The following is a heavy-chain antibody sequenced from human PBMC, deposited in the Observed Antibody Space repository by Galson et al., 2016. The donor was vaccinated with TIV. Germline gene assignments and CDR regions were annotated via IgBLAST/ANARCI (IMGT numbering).Heavy chain of an antibody. V-gene: IGHV3-30*19. J-gene: IGHJ5*02. Sequence: SLRLSCATSGFTFGSYGMHWVRQAPGQGLQWVAYVSSDGSEQYYRDSVKGRFTISRDRDTLFIQMNSMRRDDTAVYYCARVDNSYWFGPWGHGTLVTVSS. D-gene: IGHD5-24*01. CDR3: ARVDNSYWFGP. CDR1: GFTFGSYG. CDR2: VSSDGSEQ.